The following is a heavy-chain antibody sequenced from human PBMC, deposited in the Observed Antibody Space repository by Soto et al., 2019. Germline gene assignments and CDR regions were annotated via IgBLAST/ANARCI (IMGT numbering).Heavy chain of an antibody. CDR3: TQIYGSGSWGWYFHS. CDR1: GFSLITGVG. J-gene: IGHJ4*02. CDR2: IFWDKND. V-gene: IGHV2-5*02. Sequence: QITLKESGPSLVRPTETLTLTCTFSGFSLITGVGVGWVRQTPGKALEWLAVIFWDKNDYCRPSLQTRVTISQDTSEDQVVLTLTNMDPEDTATYFCTQIYGSGSWGWYFHSWGQGTLVTVSS. D-gene: IGHD1-26*01.